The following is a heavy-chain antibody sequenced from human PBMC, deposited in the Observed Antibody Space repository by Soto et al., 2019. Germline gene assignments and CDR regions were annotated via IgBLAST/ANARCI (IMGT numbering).Heavy chain of an antibody. CDR1: EFTFSSYW. V-gene: IGHV3-7*01. CDR3: ADYGSDGMDV. CDR2: IKQDGSEK. Sequence: GGSLRLSCAASEFTFSSYWMSWVRQSPGKGLEWVANIKQDGSEKYYVDSVKGRFTISRDNAKNSLYLQMNSLRAEDTAVYYCADYGSDGMDVWGQGTTVTVSS. J-gene: IGHJ6*02. D-gene: IGHD4-17*01.